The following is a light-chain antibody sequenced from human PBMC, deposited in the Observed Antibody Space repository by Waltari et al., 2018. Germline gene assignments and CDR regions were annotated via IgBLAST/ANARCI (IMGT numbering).Light chain of an antibody. CDR3: MQGTYWPGT. Sequence: DVVMSQSPLSLPVTLGQPASISCSSSQRLVYSDGNTYLSWFQQRPGQSPRRLISKVSNRDSGVPDRFSGSGSGTNFTLKISKMEAEDVGVYYCMQGTYWPGTFGQGTKVEIK. J-gene: IGKJ1*01. V-gene: IGKV2-30*01. CDR1: QRLVYSDGNTY. CDR2: KVS.